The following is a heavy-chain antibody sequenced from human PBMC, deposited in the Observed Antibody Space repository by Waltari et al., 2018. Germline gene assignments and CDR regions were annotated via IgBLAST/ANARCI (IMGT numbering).Heavy chain of an antibody. D-gene: IGHD6-19*01. CDR1: GGTFSSYT. CDR3: ARTLYSSGWYPGGY. J-gene: IGHJ4*02. Sequence: QVQLVQSGAEVKKPGSSVKVSCKDSGGTFSSYTISWVRQAPGQGLEWMGRIIPSLCIANYAQKFQGRVTITADKSTSTAYMELSSLRSEDTAVYYCARTLYSSGWYPGGYWGQGTLVTVSS. V-gene: IGHV1-69*02. CDR2: IIPSLCIA.